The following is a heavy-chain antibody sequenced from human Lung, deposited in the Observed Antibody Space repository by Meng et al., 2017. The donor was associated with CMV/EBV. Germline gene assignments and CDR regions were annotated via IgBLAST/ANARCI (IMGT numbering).Heavy chain of an antibody. J-gene: IGHJ4*02. CDR3: ARGGSSSWRQGVFDY. Sequence: GGSLRLSCAASGFTFDDYGVSWVRQVPGKGLEWVSGINWNGDSTGYADSVKGRFTISRDNAKNSLYLQMNSLRAEDTALYHCARGGSSSWRQGVFDYWGQGXLVT. CDR2: INWNGDST. CDR1: GFTFDDYG. V-gene: IGHV3-20*01. D-gene: IGHD6-13*01.